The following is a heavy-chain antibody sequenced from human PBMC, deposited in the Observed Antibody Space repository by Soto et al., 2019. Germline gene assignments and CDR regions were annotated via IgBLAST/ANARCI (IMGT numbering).Heavy chain of an antibody. CDR2: IKRKTDGGTT. V-gene: IGHV3-15*07. D-gene: IGHD2-15*01. CDR3: TTAYYLSGCSCPPPY. CDR1: GFTFSNAW. Sequence: EVQLVESGGGLVKPGGSLRLSCAASGFTFSNAWMNWVRQAPGKGLEWVGRIKRKTDGGTTDYAAPVKGRFTISREDSKNTLYLQMNRLKTGDTAVYYCTTAYYLSGCSCPPPYWGQVTLVTVSS. J-gene: IGHJ4*02.